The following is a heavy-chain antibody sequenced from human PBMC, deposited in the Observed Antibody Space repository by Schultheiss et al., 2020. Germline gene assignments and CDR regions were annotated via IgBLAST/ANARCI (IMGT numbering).Heavy chain of an antibody. D-gene: IGHD6-19*01. Sequence: ASVKVSCKASGYTFTSYDINWVRQAPGQGLEWMGIINPLTGGTTYAQKLQGRFTMTGDTSTSTFYMELSSLRSEDTAVYYCALHSAGWYPWGQGTQVTVSS. CDR1: GYTFTSYD. CDR2: INPLTGGT. CDR3: ALHSAGWYP. J-gene: IGHJ5*02. V-gene: IGHV1-46*04.